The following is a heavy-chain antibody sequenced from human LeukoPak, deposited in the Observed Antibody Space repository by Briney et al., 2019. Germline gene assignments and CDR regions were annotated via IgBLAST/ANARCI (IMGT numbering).Heavy chain of an antibody. J-gene: IGHJ4*02. CDR2: IYSGGST. CDR3: ARDSLVGTPGYFDY. Sequence: GGSLRLSCVASGFTVSSNYMSWVRQAPGKGLEWISVIYSGGSTYYADSVKGRFTISRDNSKNTLYLQMNSLRAEDTAVYYCARDSLVGTPGYFDYWGQGTLVTVSS. V-gene: IGHV3-53*01. D-gene: IGHD1/OR15-1a*01. CDR1: GFTVSSNY.